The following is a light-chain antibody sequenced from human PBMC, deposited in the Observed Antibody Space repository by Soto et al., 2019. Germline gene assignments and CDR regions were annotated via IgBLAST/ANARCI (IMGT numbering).Light chain of an antibody. CDR2: DVT. CDR3: SSYTTSSTVV. Sequence: QSALTQPASVSGSPGQSLTISCTGTSSDVGGYNYVSWYQQHPGKAPKLLIYDVTNRPSGVSNRFSASKSGNTASLTISGLQAEDEADYYFSSYTTSSTVVFGGGTKLTVL. CDR1: SSDVGGYNY. J-gene: IGLJ2*01. V-gene: IGLV2-14*03.